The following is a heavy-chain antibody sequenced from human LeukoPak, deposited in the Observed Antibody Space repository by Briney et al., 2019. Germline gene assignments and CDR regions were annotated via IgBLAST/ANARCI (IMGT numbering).Heavy chain of an antibody. Sequence: ASVKVSCKASGYTFTGYYIHWVRQAPGQGLEWMGWINPNSGGTSYAQKFQGRVTITADESTSTAYMELSSLRSEDTAVYYCARAHTPLQYGGYHLPLYYFDYWGQGTLVTVSS. V-gene: IGHV1-2*02. D-gene: IGHD5-12*01. J-gene: IGHJ4*02. CDR3: ARAHTPLQYGGYHLPLYYFDY. CDR2: INPNSGGT. CDR1: GYTFTGYY.